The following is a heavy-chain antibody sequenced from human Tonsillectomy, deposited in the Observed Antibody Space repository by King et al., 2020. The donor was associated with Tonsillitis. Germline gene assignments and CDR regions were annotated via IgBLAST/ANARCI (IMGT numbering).Heavy chain of an antibody. V-gene: IGHV1-2*02. CDR1: GYTFTDYY. Sequence: QGHLVQSGAEVQKPGASVKVSCKTSGYTFTDYYLHWVRQAPGQGLEWMGWVNPNSGGTKYAQKFQDRVTMTRDMSIGTVYMEVRRLTSDDTAGYYCARSASYLSGFSYSYMDVWGKGTTVIVSS. D-gene: IGHD1-26*01. J-gene: IGHJ6*03. CDR2: VNPNSGGT. CDR3: ARSASYLSGFSYSYMDV.